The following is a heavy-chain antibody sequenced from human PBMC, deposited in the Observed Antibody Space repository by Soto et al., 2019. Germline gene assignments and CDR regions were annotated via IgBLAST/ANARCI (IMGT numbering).Heavy chain of an antibody. CDR2: ISSSSSTI. Sequence: EVQLVESGGGLVQPGGSLRLSCAASGFTFSSYSMNWVRQAPGKGLEWVSYISSSSSTIYYADSVKGRLNISRDNAKNALYLQMNSLRAEDTAVYYCARDLNYGLVDYWGQGTLVTVSS. D-gene: IGHD4-17*01. V-gene: IGHV3-48*01. CDR1: GFTFSSYS. J-gene: IGHJ4*02. CDR3: ARDLNYGLVDY.